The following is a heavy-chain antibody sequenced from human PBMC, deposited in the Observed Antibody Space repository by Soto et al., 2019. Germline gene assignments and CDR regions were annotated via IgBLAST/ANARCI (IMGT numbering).Heavy chain of an antibody. Sequence: EVQLVESGGGLVQPGGSLRLSCAASGFTFSYYSMNWVRQAPGKGMEWVSYISSSSSTMYYAGSVKGRFTISRDNAKNALYLQMNSLRAEDTAVYYCARDGNYCSSASCYVGYWGQGTLVTVSS. CDR2: ISSSSSTM. J-gene: IGHJ4*02. CDR3: ARDGNYCSSASCYVGY. D-gene: IGHD2-2*01. V-gene: IGHV3-48*01. CDR1: GFTFSYYS.